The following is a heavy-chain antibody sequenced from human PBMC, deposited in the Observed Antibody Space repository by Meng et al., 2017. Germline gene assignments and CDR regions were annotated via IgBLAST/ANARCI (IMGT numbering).Heavy chain of an antibody. CDR1: GGTFSSYA. CDR3: ARQMVRGVILFDY. J-gene: IGHJ4*02. CDR2: IIPIFGTA. Sequence: VELGQSGAEVQKPGSSVKASCKASGGTFSSYAISWVRQAPGQGLEWMGGIIPIFGTANYAQKFQGRVTITADESTSTAYMELSSLRSEDTAVYYCARQMVRGVILFDYWGQGTLVTVSS. D-gene: IGHD3-10*01. V-gene: IGHV1-69*12.